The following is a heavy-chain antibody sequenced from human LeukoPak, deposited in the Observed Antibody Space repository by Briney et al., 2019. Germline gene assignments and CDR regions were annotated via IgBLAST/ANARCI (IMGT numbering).Heavy chain of an antibody. V-gene: IGHV3-9*03. D-gene: IGHD6-19*01. CDR2: ISWNSGSI. J-gene: IGHJ5*02. Sequence: GGSLRLSCAASGFTFDDYAMHWVRQAPGKGLEWVSGISWNSGSIGYADSVKGRFTISRDNAKNSLYLQMNSLRAEDMALYYCAKGGGWSVSPGGWFDPWGQGTLVTVSS. CDR3: AKGGGWSVSPGGWFDP. CDR1: GFTFDDYA.